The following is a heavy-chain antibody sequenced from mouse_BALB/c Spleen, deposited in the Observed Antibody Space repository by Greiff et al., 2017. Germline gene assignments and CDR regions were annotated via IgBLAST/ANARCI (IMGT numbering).Heavy chain of an antibody. D-gene: IGHD1-2*01. CDR3: ASTATIAY. V-gene: IGHV14-1*02. Sequence: EVQLQQSGAELVRPGALVKLSCKASGFNIKDYYMHWVKQRPEQGLEWIGWIDPENGNTIYDPKFQGKASITADTSSNTAYLQLSSLTSEDTAVYYCASTATIAYWGQGTLVTVSA. J-gene: IGHJ3*01. CDR1: GFNIKDYY. CDR2: IDPENGNT.